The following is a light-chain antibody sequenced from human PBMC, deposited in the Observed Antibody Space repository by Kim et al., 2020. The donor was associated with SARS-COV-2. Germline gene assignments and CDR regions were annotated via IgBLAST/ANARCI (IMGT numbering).Light chain of an antibody. CDR3: NSYTSSNTRV. CDR2: AVS. V-gene: IGLV2-14*03. J-gene: IGLJ1*01. Sequence: SITLSCTAASSTVGPYNYVSWYQHNPGKAPKPLIYAVSSRPSGVSDRFSGSKSGNTASLTISGLQAEDEADYYCNSYTSSNTRVFGTGTKVTVL. CDR1: SSTVGPYNY.